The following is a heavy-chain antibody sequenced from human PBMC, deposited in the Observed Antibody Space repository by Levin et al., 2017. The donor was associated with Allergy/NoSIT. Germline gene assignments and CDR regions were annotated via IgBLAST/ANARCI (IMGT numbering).Heavy chain of an antibody. J-gene: IGHJ4*02. Sequence: GSLRLSCAVSGGSFSGYYWSWIRQPPGKGLEWIGEINHSGSTNYNPSLKSRVTISVDTSKNQFSLKLSSVTAADTAVYYCARGPTTYDYWGQGTLVTVSA. V-gene: IGHV4-34*01. CDR1: GGSFSGYY. CDR3: ARGPTTYDY. CDR2: INHSGST. D-gene: IGHD4-17*01.